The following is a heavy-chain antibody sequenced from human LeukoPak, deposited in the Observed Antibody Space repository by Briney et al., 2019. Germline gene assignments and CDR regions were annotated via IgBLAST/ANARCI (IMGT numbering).Heavy chain of an antibody. CDR1: GGSISSALYS. D-gene: IGHD3-22*01. J-gene: IGHJ4*02. Sequence: SETLSLTCAVSGGSISSALYSWSWIRQPPGKGLEWIGYIYYSGSTNYNPSLKSRVTISVDTSKNQFSLKLSSVTAADTAVYYCARDQGWLLPFSRWGQGTLVTVSS. CDR2: IYYSGST. V-gene: IGHV4-61*01. CDR3: ARDQGWLLPFSR.